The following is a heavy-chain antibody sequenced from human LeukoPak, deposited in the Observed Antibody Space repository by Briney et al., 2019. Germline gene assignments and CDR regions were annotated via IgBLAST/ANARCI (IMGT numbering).Heavy chain of an antibody. V-gene: IGHV1-18*01. CDR1: GYTFTSYG. Sequence: GASVKVSCKASGYTFTSYGISWVRQAPGQGLEWIGWISAYNGNTNYAQKLQGRVTMTTDTSMSTAYMELRSLRSDDTAVYYCARDQFGVTMVRGVIMNMYYFDYWAREPWSPSPQ. CDR2: ISAYNGNT. CDR3: ARDQFGVTMVRGVIMNMYYFDY. J-gene: IGHJ4*02. D-gene: IGHD3-10*01.